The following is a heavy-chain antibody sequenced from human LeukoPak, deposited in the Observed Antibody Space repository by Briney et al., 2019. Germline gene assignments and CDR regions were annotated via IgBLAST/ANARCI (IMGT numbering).Heavy chain of an antibody. D-gene: IGHD2-2*01. Sequence: ASVKVSCTASGYTFTSYAMNWVRQAPGQGLEWMGWINTNTGNPTYAQGFTGRFVFSLDTSVSTAYLQISSLKAEDTAVYYCARGYQLLQRGYYYGMDVWGQGTTVTVSS. V-gene: IGHV7-4-1*02. CDR3: ARGYQLLQRGYYYGMDV. J-gene: IGHJ6*02. CDR1: GYTFTSYA. CDR2: INTNTGNP.